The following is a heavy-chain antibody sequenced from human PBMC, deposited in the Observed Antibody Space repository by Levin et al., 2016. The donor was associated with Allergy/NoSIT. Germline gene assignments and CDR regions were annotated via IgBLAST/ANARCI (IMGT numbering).Heavy chain of an antibody. V-gene: IGHV1-69*01. Sequence: WVRQAPGQGLEWMGGIIPIFGTANYAQKFQGRVTITADESTSTAYMELSSLRSEDTAVYYCASRASVGATTASVTLVDYWGQGTLVTVSS. D-gene: IGHD1-26*01. CDR3: ASRASVGATTASVTLVDY. CDR2: IIPIFGTA. J-gene: IGHJ4*02.